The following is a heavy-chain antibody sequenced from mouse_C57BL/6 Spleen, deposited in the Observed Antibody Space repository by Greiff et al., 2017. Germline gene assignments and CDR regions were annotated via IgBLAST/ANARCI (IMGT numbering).Heavy chain of an antibody. D-gene: IGHD1-1*01. CDR1: GFTFSDYG. V-gene: IGHV5-17*01. CDR3: ARNNGSSCGFAY. CDR2: ISSGSSTI. Sequence: EVKVVESGGGLVKPGGSLKLSCAASGFTFSDYGMHWVRQAPEKGLEWVAYISSGSSTIYYAATVQGRFTITRDTAKNKLCLQRTSLRSEDTAMYYCARNNGSSCGFAYWGQGTLVTVAA. J-gene: IGHJ3*01.